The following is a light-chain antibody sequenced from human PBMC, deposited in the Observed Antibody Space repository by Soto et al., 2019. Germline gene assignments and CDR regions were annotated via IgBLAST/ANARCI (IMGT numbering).Light chain of an antibody. J-gene: IGKJ4*01. Sequence: EIVMTQSPATLSVSPGERATLSCRASQSVSSNLAWYQQKPGQAPRLLIYGASTRDTGIPARSSGSGSGTEFTLTISSPQTEDFAVYYCQQYNNWPPLTFGGGNKVEIK. CDR1: QSVSSN. CDR3: QQYNNWPPLT. V-gene: IGKV3-15*01. CDR2: GAS.